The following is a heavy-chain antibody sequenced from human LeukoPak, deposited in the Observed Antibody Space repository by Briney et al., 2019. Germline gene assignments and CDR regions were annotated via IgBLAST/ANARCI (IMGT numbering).Heavy chain of an antibody. D-gene: IGHD4-4*01. CDR2: ISDYSGKT. CDR1: GYSLSSNG. CDR3: AREGATDYYFDY. J-gene: IGHJ4*02. Sequence: ASVKVSCKASGYSLSSNGISWARQAPGQGLEWMGWISDYSGKTKYAQNFQGRVTMTTDTSTNTAYMELRSLRSDDTAVYYCAREGATDYYFDYWGQGTLVTVSS. V-gene: IGHV1-18*01.